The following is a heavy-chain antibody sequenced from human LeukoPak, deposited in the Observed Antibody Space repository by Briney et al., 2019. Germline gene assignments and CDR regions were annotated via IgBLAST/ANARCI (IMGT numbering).Heavy chain of an antibody. CDR3: ARERRARD. CDR2: ISSGSSYT. Sequence: GGSLRLSCAASGFTFNDYYMSWVRQAPGKGLEWVSYISSGSSYTHYADSVKGRFTISRDNAKNSLYLQMNSLTAEDTAVYYCARERRARDWGQGTLVTVSS. J-gene: IGHJ4*02. D-gene: IGHD3-10*01. V-gene: IGHV3-11*05. CDR1: GFTFNDYY.